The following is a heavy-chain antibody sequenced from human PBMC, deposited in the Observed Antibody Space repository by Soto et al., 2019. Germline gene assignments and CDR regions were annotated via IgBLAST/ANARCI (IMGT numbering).Heavy chain of an antibody. CDR3: ARDSSEVVPVADSPGRNYYYFYMDV. D-gene: IGHD2-2*01. J-gene: IGHJ6*03. CDR1: GGSSSTYY. CDR2: AYYSGNT. Sequence: LETLSLTCTVSGGSSSTYYWSWIRQPPGKGLEWIGYAYYSGNTNYNPSLRSRVTISEDTSKNQFSLKLDSVTAADTAVYYCARDSSEVVPVADSPGRNYYYFYMDVWGKGTTVTVSS. V-gene: IGHV4-59*01.